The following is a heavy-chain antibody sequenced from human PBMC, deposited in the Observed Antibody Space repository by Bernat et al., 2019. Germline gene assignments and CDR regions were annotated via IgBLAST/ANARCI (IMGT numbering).Heavy chain of an antibody. V-gene: IGHV3-23*01. CDR1: GFTFSGFA. Sequence: EVQLLESGGGLVQPGGSLRLSCAASGFTFSGFAMSWVRQAPGRGLEWVSDIGTTGGNTYYADSVRGRFTISRDNSKDTLYLQMDSLRGDDTAIYYCARVNCWSHFDYWGQGTLVTVSS. J-gene: IGHJ4*02. CDR2: IGTTGGNT. CDR3: ARVNCWSHFDY. D-gene: IGHD1-1*01.